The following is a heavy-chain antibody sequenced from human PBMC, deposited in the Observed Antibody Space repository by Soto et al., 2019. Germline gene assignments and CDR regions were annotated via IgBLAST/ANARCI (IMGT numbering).Heavy chain of an antibody. V-gene: IGHV3-23*01. CDR1: GCTFSSYA. J-gene: IGHJ4*02. Sequence: PGGSLRLSCAASGCTFSSYAMSWVRQAPGKGLEWVSAISGTGISTYYADSVKGRFTISRDNSRNTLYLQMNSLRAEDTAVYYCARDYSSYGPFDYWGQGTLVTVSS. D-gene: IGHD5-18*01. CDR2: ISGTGIST. CDR3: ARDYSSYGPFDY.